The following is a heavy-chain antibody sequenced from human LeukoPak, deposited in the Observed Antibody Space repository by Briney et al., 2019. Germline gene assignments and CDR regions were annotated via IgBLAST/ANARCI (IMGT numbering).Heavy chain of an antibody. CDR2: IYYSGST. J-gene: IGHJ4*02. Sequence: SQTLSLTCTVSGGSISCGGYYWSWIRQHPGKGLEWIGYIYYSGSTYYNPSLKSRVTISVDTSKNQFSLKLSSVTAADTAVYYCASTDYDSSGLTHDYWGQGTLVTVSS. D-gene: IGHD3-22*01. CDR3: ASTDYDSSGLTHDY. V-gene: IGHV4-31*03. CDR1: GGSISCGGYY.